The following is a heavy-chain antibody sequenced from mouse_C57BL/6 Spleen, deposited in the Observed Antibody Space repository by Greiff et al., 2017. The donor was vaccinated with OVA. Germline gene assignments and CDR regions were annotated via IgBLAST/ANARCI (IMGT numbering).Heavy chain of an antibody. Sequence: QVQLQQPGAELVKPGASVKLSCKASGYTFTSYWMQWVKQRPGQGLEWIGEIDPSDSYTNYNQKFKGKATLTGDTSTSTAYMQLSSLTSEDSAVYYCARKSYYSNYVDYWGQGTTLTVSS. CDR3: ARKSYYSNYVDY. J-gene: IGHJ2*01. D-gene: IGHD2-5*01. CDR2: IDPSDSYT. V-gene: IGHV1-50*01. CDR1: GYTFTSYW.